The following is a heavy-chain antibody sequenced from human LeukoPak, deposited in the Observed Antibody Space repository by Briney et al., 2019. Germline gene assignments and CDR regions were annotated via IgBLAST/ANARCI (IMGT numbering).Heavy chain of an antibody. CDR1: GGSISSYY. Sequence: SETLSLTCAVSGGSISSYYWSWIRQPPGKGLEWIAYIYYSGSTNYNPSLKSRVTISVDTSKNQFSLKLSSVTAADTAVYYCARDARGYSYIDYWGQGTLVTVSS. V-gene: IGHV4-59*13. D-gene: IGHD5-18*01. CDR3: ARDARGYSYIDY. J-gene: IGHJ4*02. CDR2: IYYSGST.